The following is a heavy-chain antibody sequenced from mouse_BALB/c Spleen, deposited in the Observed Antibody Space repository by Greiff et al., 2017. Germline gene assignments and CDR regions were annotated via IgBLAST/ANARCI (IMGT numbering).Heavy chain of an antibody. Sequence: EVHLVESGPGLVKPSQSLSLTCTVTGYSITSDYAWNWIRQFPGNKLEWMGYISYSGSTSYNPSLKSRISITRDTSKNQFFLQLNSVTTEDTATYYCARGGSYFDYWGQGTTLTVSS. CDR3: ARGGSYFDY. J-gene: IGHJ2*01. CDR2: ISYSGST. V-gene: IGHV3-2*02. CDR1: GYSITSDYA.